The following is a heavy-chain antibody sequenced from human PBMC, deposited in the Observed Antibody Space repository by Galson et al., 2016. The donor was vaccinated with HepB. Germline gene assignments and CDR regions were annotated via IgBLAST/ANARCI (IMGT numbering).Heavy chain of an antibody. CDR2: ISDSGDDT. CDR1: GFTFSAYA. CDR3: ARDFNILAVTATLVGY. D-gene: IGHD2-21*02. Sequence: SLRLSCAASGFTFSAYAMNWVRQAPGKGLEWVSSISDSGDDTFYANSVNGRFTISRDNSKNTLYLQINSLSAEDTAIYYCARDFNILAVTATLVGYWGQGVLVTVSS. V-gene: IGHV3-23*01. J-gene: IGHJ4*02.